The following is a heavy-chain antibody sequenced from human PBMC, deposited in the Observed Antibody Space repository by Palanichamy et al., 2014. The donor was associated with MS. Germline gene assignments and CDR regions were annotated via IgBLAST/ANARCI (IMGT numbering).Heavy chain of an antibody. D-gene: IGHD1-26*01. V-gene: IGHV3-53*01. Sequence: EVQVVESGGGLIQPGGSLRLSCAASGFIVSGNYMSWVRQAPGKGLEWVPTIYPGGRTYNADSVKGRFTISRDNSKNTLYLQMNSLRAEDTAVYYCAREWELHDWGQGTLVTVSS. CDR2: IYPGGRT. CDR3: AREWELHD. CDR1: GFIVSGNY. J-gene: IGHJ4*02.